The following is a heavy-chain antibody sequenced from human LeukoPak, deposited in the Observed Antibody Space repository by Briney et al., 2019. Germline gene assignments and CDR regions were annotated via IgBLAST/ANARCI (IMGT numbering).Heavy chain of an antibody. V-gene: IGHV3-74*01. CDR2: INSDGSST. CDR3: ARAETQIHAFDI. D-gene: IGHD5-24*01. J-gene: IGHJ3*02. CDR1: GFNFTSYW. Sequence: GGSLRLTCAASGFNFTSYWLHWVRQAPGKGLVWVSRINSDGSSTHNADAVKGRFTISRDSAKNTLYLQMNSLRAEDTAVYYCARAETQIHAFDIWGRGTMVTVSS.